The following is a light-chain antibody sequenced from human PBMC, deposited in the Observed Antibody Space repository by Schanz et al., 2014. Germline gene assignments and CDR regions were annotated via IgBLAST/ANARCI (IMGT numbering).Light chain of an antibody. J-gene: IGKJ2*01. CDR3: QQYGRSPPT. CDR2: GVS. CDR1: QSIGTK. Sequence: EIVMTQSPATLSFSPGERATLSCRASQSIGTKVAWYQQRPGQAPRFLMYGVSTRATGIPDRFSGSGSGTDFTLTISRLEPEDFAVYYCQQYGRSPPTYGQGTKVEIE. V-gene: IGKV3-20*01.